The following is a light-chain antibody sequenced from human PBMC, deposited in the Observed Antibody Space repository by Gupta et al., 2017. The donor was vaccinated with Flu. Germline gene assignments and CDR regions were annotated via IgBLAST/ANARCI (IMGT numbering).Light chain of an antibody. CDR1: QNLLHSNGYNY. CDR2: LGS. J-gene: IGKJ1*01. V-gene: IGKV2-28*01. CDR3: MQALQTPWT. Sequence: VMTQSPLSLPVIPGEPASISCRSSQNLLHSNGYNYLDWYVQKPGQSPHVLIYLGSSRASGVPDRFSGSGSGTEFTLTISRVEAEDVGVYYCMQALQTPWTFGQGTKVEVK.